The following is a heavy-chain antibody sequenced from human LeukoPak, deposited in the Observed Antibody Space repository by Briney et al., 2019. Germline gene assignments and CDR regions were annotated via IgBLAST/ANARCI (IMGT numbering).Heavy chain of an antibody. CDR2: ISYDGSNK. CDR3: ARFSDTLVRGLDY. V-gene: IGHV3-30-3*01. CDR1: GFTFSSYA. D-gene: IGHD3-9*01. Sequence: GGSPRLSCAASGFTFSSYAMHWVRQAPGKGLEWVAVISYDGSNKYYADSVKGRFTISRDNSKNTLYLQMNSLRAEDTAVYYCARFSDTLVRGLDYWGQGTLVTVSS. J-gene: IGHJ4*02.